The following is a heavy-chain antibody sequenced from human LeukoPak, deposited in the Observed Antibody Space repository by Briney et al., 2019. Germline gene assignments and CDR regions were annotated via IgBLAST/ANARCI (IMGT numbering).Heavy chain of an antibody. Sequence: GASVKVSCKASGYTFTGYYMHWVRQAPGQGLEWMGWINPNSGGTNYAQKFLGRVTMTRDTSISTAYMELNRLRSDDTAMYYCAKGGSYYNNYMDVWGKGTTVIVSS. D-gene: IGHD1-26*01. CDR2: INPNSGGT. V-gene: IGHV1-2*02. CDR3: AKGGSYYNNYMDV. J-gene: IGHJ6*03. CDR1: GYTFTGYY.